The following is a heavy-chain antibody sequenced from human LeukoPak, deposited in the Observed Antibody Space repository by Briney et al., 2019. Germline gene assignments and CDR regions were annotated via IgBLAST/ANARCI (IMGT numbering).Heavy chain of an antibody. J-gene: IGHJ3*02. CDR3: ARGMNSGYANDAFDI. Sequence: SETLSLTCTVSGGSISSSNYYWGWIRQPPGKGLEWIGSIYYSGSTYYNPSLKSRVTISVDTSKNQFSLKLSSVTAADTAVYYCARGMNSGYANDAFDIWGQGTMVTVSS. V-gene: IGHV4-39*07. D-gene: IGHD5-12*01. CDR1: GGSISSSNYY. CDR2: IYYSGST.